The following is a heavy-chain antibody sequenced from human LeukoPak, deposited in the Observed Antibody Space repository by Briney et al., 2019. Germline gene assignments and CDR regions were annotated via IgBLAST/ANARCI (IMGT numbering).Heavy chain of an antibody. CDR1: GFSVSSNY. CDR3: ANRPSSAFDI. J-gene: IGHJ3*02. CDR2: IYSGGTT. V-gene: IGHV3-53*01. Sequence: GGSLRLSCAASGFSVSSNYMNWVRQAPGKGLEWVSIIYSGGTTYYADSVKGRFTISRDNSENTLHLQMNSLRAEDTAVYYCANRPSSAFDIWGQGTMVTVSS.